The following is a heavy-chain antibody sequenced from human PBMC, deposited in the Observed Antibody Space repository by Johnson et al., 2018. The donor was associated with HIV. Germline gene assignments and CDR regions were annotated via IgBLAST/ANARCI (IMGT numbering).Heavy chain of an antibody. CDR2: IWYDGSKK. J-gene: IGHJ3*02. V-gene: IGHV3-33*06. Sequence: QLVESGGGVVQPGRSLILSCAASGFTFSSYGMHWVRQAPGKGLEWVAVIWYDGSKKYYADSVKGRFTISRDNSKNTLYLQMNSLRAEDTAVYYCAKDFSMWVVTRGDAFDIWGQGTMVTVSS. D-gene: IGHD4-23*01. CDR3: AKDFSMWVVTRGDAFDI. CDR1: GFTFSSYG.